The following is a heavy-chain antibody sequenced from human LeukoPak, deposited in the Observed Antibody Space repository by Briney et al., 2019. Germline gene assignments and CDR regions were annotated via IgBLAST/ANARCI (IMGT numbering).Heavy chain of an antibody. D-gene: IGHD5-24*01. CDR3: VRDLGRDGYN. CDR2: ISRGGSST. V-gene: IGHV3-74*01. Sequence: GGSLTLSCTASGFNFGSYWLHWVRQAPGKGPVWVSRISRGGSSTDNADSVKGRFTISRDNAQKKLFLQINSLRAEDTAVYHWVRDLGRDGYNWGQGTPVTVSS. J-gene: IGHJ4*02. CDR1: GFNFGSYW.